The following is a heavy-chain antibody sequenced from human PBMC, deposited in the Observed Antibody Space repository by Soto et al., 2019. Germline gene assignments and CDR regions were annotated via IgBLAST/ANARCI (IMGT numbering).Heavy chain of an antibody. CDR2: IDPSDSYT. V-gene: IGHV5-10-1*04. CDR1: GYSFTSYW. CDR3: ARTSAAGKYYYGMDV. D-gene: IGHD6-13*01. Sequence: GESLKISCKGSGYSFTSYWISWGRQMPGKGLEWMGRIDPSDSYTNYSPSFQGQVTISADKSISTAYLQWSSLKASDTAMYYCARTSAAGKYYYGMDVWGQGTTVTVSS. J-gene: IGHJ6*02.